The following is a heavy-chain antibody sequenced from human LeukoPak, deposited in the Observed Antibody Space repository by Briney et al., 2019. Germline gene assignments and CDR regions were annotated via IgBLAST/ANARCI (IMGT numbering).Heavy chain of an antibody. CDR2: ISSSSSAI. D-gene: IGHD1-26*01. CDR3: ARDLYYGFDY. Sequence: GGSLRLSWATSGXTFSSYSMHWVRQAPGKGLEWVSYISSSSSAIKYADSVKGRFTISRDNAKNSLYLQMNSLIDKDTAVYYCARDLYYGFDYWGQGTLVSVSS. J-gene: IGHJ4*02. CDR1: GXTFSSYS. V-gene: IGHV3-48*02.